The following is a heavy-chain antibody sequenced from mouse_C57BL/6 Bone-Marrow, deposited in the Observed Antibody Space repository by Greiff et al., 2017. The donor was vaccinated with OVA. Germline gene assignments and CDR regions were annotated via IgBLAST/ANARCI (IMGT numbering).Heavy chain of an antibody. CDR2: IYPGDGDT. J-gene: IGHJ2*01. D-gene: IGHD2-3*01. CDR3: ARREDGYYASYFDY. V-gene: IGHV1-82*01. Sequence: QVQLQQSGPELVKPGASVKISCKASGYAFSSSWMNWVKQRPGQGLEWIGRIYPGDGDTNYNGKFKGKATLTAANSSSTAYMQLSSLTSEDSAVYCCARREDGYYASYFDYWGQGTTLTVSS. CDR1: GYAFSSSW.